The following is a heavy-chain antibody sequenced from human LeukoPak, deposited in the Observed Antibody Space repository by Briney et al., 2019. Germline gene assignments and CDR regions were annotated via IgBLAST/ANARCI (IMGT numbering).Heavy chain of an antibody. J-gene: IGHJ4*02. CDR1: GFTFDDYG. CDR2: INWNGGST. Sequence: GGSLRLSCAASGFTFDDYGMSWVRQAPGKGLEWVSGINWNGGSTGYADSVKGRFTISRDNSKNTLYLQMNSLRAEDTAVYYCAKEGWPDYGDYYFDYWGQGTLVTVSS. CDR3: AKEGWPDYGDYYFDY. D-gene: IGHD4-17*01. V-gene: IGHV3-20*04.